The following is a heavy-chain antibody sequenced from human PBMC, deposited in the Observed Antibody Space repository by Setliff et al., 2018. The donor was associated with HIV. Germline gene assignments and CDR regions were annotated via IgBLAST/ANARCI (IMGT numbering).Heavy chain of an antibody. D-gene: IGHD3-22*01. CDR2: ISSSSSYT. Sequence: GGSLRLSCAASGFTFSDYYMSWIRQAPGKGLEWVSYISSSSSYTSYADSVKGRFTISRDNAKNSLYLQMNSLRAEDTAVYYCARAYYDSSGYYFEGNWFDPWGQGTLVT. CDR3: ARAYYDSSGYYFEGNWFDP. J-gene: IGHJ5*02. CDR1: GFTFSDYY. V-gene: IGHV3-11*05.